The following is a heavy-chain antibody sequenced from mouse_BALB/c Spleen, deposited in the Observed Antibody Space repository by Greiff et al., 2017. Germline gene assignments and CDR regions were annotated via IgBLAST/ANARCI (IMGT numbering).Heavy chain of an antibody. CDR1: GFTFSSYG. CDR3: ARLGKGGAMDY. J-gene: IGHJ4*01. Sequence: EVQGVESGGDLVKPGGSLKLSCAASGFTFSSYGMSWVRQTPDKRLEWVATISSGGSYTYYPDSVKGRFTISRDNAKNTLYLQMSSLKSEDTAMYYCARLGKGGAMDYWGQGTSVTVSS. D-gene: IGHD2-1*01. CDR2: ISSGGSYT. V-gene: IGHV5-6*01.